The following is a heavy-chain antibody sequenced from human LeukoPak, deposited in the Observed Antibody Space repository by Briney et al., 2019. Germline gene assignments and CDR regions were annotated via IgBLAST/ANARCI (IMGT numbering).Heavy chain of an antibody. CDR3: ASPEYYYDSSGYSTGYYQY. CDR2: ISAYNGNT. CDR1: GYTFTSYG. J-gene: IGHJ1*01. V-gene: IGHV1-18*01. Sequence: GASVKVSCKASGYTFTSYGISWVRQAPGQGLEWMGWISAYNGNTNYAQKLQGRVTMTTDTSTSTAYMELRSLRSDDTAVYFCASPEYYYDSSGYSTGYYQYWGQGTLVTVSS. D-gene: IGHD3-22*01.